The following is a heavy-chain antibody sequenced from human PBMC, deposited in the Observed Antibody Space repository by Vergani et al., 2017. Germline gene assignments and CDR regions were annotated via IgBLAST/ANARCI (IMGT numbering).Heavy chain of an antibody. D-gene: IGHD2-2*01. Sequence: QVQLVQSGAEVKKPGASVKVSCKASGYTFTGYYMHWVRQAPGQGLEWMGWINPNSGGTNYAQKFQGRVTMTRDTSISTAYMELSRLRSDDTAVYYCARGKRVVPAAANYYMDVWGKGTTVTVSS. CDR1: GYTFTGYY. CDR3: ARGKRVVPAAANYYMDV. CDR2: INPNSGGT. J-gene: IGHJ6*03. V-gene: IGHV1-2*02.